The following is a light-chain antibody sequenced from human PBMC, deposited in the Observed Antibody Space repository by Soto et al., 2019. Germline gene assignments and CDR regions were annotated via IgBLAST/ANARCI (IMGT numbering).Light chain of an antibody. CDR1: QSVLDNSTNKSY. CDR2: WAS. Sequence: VLTQSPSSLAVSLGERATVNCRSSQSVLDNSTNKSYLAWYQKKPGHPPKLLVHWASVREAGVPDQFSGGGSVTDFTLTISSLQAEDLAVYYCHQYYTTPQTFGQGTQLEIK. J-gene: IGKJ2*01. CDR3: HQYYTTPQT. V-gene: IGKV4-1*01.